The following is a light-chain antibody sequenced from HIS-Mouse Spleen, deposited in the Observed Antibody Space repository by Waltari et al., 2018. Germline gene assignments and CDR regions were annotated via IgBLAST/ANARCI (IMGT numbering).Light chain of an antibody. CDR2: EDS. CDR3: YSTDSSGNHRV. Sequence: SYELTQPPSVPVSPGQTARTTSSGDALRKKYAYWYQQKSGQAPVLVIYEDSKRPSGIPERFSGSSSGTMATLTISGAQVEDEADYYCYSTDSSGNHRVFGGGTKLTVL. CDR1: ALRKKY. J-gene: IGLJ2*01. V-gene: IGLV3-10*01.